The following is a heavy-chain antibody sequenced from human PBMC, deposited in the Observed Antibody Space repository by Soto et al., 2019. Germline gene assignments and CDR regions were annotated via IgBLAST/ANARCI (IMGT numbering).Heavy chain of an antibody. CDR1: GYDFTTYG. J-gene: IGHJ4*02. CDR3: ARGRYGDY. D-gene: IGHD1-1*01. CDR2: ISAHNGNT. V-gene: IGHV1-18*01. Sequence: QVHLVQSGAEVKKPGASVKVSCKGSGYDFTTYGITWVRQAPGQGLEWMAWISAHNGNTDYAQKLHGRVTVTRDTSTSTAYMELRSLRSDDTAVYYCARGRYGDYWGQGALVTVSS.